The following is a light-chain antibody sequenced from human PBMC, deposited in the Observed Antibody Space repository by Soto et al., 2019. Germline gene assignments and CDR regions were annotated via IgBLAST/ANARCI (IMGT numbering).Light chain of an antibody. CDR1: QGVSSY. CDR2: VTS. J-gene: IGKJ4*01. V-gene: IGKV1-9*01. Sequence: IQLTQSPSSLSASVGDRVTITCRVSQGVSSYLAWYRQKPGKAPNLLIYVTSTLQSGVPSRFSGSGSGTDFTLTISSLQPEDFATYYCQQHNSYPLTFGGGTKVEIK. CDR3: QQHNSYPLT.